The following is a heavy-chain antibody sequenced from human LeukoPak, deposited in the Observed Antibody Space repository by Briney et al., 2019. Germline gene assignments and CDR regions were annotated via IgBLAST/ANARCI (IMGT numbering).Heavy chain of an antibody. J-gene: IGHJ4*02. CDR1: GYTFTGYY. Sequence: ASVTVSCKASGYTFTGYYMHWVRQAPGQGLEWMGWISAYNGNTNYAQKLQGRVTMTTDTSTSTAYMELRSLRSDDTAVYYCARDLVVGARHGYWGQGTLVTVSS. CDR3: ARDLVVGARHGY. V-gene: IGHV1-18*04. CDR2: ISAYNGNT. D-gene: IGHD1-26*01.